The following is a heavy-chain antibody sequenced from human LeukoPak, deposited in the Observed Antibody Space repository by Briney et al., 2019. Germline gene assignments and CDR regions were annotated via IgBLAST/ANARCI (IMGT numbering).Heavy chain of an antibody. V-gene: IGHV1-18*01. CDR1: GYTFTSYG. Sequence: GASVKVSCKASGYTFTSYGISWVRQAPGQGLEWMGWISTYNGNTYCAQKLQGRVTMTTDTSTSTAYMELRSLRSDDTAVYYCARGLDPRDTLDYWGQGTLVTVSS. CDR3: ARGLDPRDTLDY. CDR2: ISTYNGNT. J-gene: IGHJ4*02. D-gene: IGHD3-16*01.